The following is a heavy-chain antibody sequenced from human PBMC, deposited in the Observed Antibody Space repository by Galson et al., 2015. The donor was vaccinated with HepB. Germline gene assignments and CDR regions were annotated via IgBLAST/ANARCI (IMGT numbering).Heavy chain of an antibody. CDR2: ISGGGKTT. V-gene: IGHV3-30*04. CDR1: GFSFTTYN. CDR3: ARDFNWNYDY. D-gene: IGHD1-1*01. J-gene: IGHJ4*02. Sequence: SLRLSCAASGFSFTTYNMHWVRPGPVKGLEWLAIISGGGKTTFYADSVRGRFTISRDNSKNTLFLQMHSLRPEDTAVYYCARDFNWNYDYWGQGTLVAVSS.